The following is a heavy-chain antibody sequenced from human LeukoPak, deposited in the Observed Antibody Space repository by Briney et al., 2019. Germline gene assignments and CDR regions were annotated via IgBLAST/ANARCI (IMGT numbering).Heavy chain of an antibody. Sequence: GGSLRLSCAASGFTFSNFWMHWVRQAPGKGLVWVALIYGDGSFTRYADSVKGRFTISRDNAKNTVYLQMNSLKIEDTAVYYCTTDEDWNYARKDVWGQGATVIVSS. CDR3: TTDEDWNYARKDV. J-gene: IGHJ6*02. CDR1: GFTFSNFW. CDR2: IYGDGSFT. D-gene: IGHD1-7*01. V-gene: IGHV3-74*01.